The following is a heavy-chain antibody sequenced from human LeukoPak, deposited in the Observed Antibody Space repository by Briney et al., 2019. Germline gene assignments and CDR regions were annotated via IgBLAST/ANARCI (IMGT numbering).Heavy chain of an antibody. CDR2: ISDSGNT. J-gene: IGHJ4*02. CDR1: GGSISDYY. CDR3: ANMAYSGWPL. Sequence: PSETLSLTCTVSGGSISDYYWSWIRQPPGKGLEWIAFISDSGNTNSNPSLKSRVTISVDTSKNQFSLNLTSVTTADTAVYYCANMAYSGWPLWGQGTLVTVTS. D-gene: IGHD6-19*01. V-gene: IGHV4-59*13.